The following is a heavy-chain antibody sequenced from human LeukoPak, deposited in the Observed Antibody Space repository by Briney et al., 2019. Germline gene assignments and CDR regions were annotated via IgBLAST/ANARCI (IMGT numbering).Heavy chain of an antibody. D-gene: IGHD4-11*01. J-gene: IGHJ4*02. Sequence: GGSLRLSCAASGFTFSSYWMSWFRQAPGKGLEWVANIKQDGSEKYYVDSVKGRFTISRDNAKNSLYLQMNSLRAEDTAVYYCARVDSNLPFDYWGQGTLVTVSS. CDR3: ARVDSNLPFDY. CDR2: IKQDGSEK. CDR1: GFTFSSYW. V-gene: IGHV3-7*01.